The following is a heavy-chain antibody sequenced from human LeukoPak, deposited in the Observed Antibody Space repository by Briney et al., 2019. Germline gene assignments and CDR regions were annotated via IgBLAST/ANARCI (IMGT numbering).Heavy chain of an antibody. J-gene: IGHJ4*02. CDR1: GFTFSSYS. D-gene: IGHD3-22*01. CDR2: ISTSSSYI. Sequence: GGSLRLSCAASGFTFSSYSMNWVRQAPGKGLEWVSSISTSSSYIYYADSVKGRFTISRDNAKNSLYLQMNSLRAEDTAVYYCARRAGDYSHPYDYWGQGTLVTVSS. V-gene: IGHV3-21*04. CDR3: ARRAGDYSHPYDY.